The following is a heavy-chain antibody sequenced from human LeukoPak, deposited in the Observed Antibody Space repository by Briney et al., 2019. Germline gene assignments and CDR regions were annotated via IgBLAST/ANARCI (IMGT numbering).Heavy chain of an antibody. CDR2: IYASGTT. D-gene: IGHD2-21*02. CDR3: ARQGVGDHRVFDY. Sequence: SETLSLTCTVSGDSISSYYWSWIRQPAGKGLEWIGRIYASGTTNYNPSLKSRVTMSVDTSKNEFSLNLISVTAADTAVFYCARQGVGDHRVFDYWGQGTLVTVSS. V-gene: IGHV4-4*07. J-gene: IGHJ4*02. CDR1: GDSISSYY.